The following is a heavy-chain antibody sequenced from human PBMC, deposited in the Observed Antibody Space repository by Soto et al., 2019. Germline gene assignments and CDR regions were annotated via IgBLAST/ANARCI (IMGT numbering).Heavy chain of an antibody. V-gene: IGHV4-59*02. CDR3: ARVPLPDGGLDY. Sequence: SETLSLTCTVSGGSVSSYYWSWIRQPPGKGLEWIGYIYYSGSTNYNPSLKSRVTISVDTSKNQFSLKLSSVTAADTAVYYCARVPLPDGGLDYWGQGTLVTVSS. CDR1: GGSVSSYY. J-gene: IGHJ4*02. CDR2: IYYSGST. D-gene: IGHD3-10*01.